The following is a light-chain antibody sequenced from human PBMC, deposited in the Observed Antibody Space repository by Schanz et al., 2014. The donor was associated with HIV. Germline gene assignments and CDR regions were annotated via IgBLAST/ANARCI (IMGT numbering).Light chain of an antibody. CDR1: SGHSSYA. J-gene: IGLJ2*01. V-gene: IGLV4-69*01. Sequence: QLVLTQSPSASASLGASVKLTCTLSSGHSSYAIAWHQQQPEKGPRYLMKLNSDGSHSKGDGIPDRFSGSNSGAERYLTISSLQSEEEADYYCQTWATGIQVFGGGTKLPV. CDR3: QTWATGIQV. CDR2: LNSDGSH.